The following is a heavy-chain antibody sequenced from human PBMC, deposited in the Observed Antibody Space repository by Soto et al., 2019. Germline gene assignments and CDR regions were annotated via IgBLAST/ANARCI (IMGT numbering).Heavy chain of an antibody. CDR2: IYYSGST. CDR3: ARGPAECFYYFDY. J-gene: IGHJ4*02. V-gene: IGHV4-30-4*01. Sequence: SETLSLTCTVSGDSISSGDYYWTWLRPPPGKCLEWIGYIYYSGSTYYNPSLKSRVTISVDTSKNKLSLNLSSVTAADTAVYYCARGPAECFYYFDYWGQGTLVSVSS. CDR1: GDSISSGDYY. D-gene: IGHD3-16*01.